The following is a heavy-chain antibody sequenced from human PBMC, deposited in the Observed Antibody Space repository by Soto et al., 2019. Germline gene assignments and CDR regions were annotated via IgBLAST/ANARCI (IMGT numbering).Heavy chain of an antibody. CDR2: ISSSSSYT. D-gene: IGHD3-22*01. CDR1: GFTFSDYY. CDR3: ASWGYHDSSGYYYWDAFDI. V-gene: IGHV3-11*06. J-gene: IGHJ3*02. Sequence: GGSLRLSCAASGFTFSDYYMSWIRQAPGKGLEWVSYISSSSSYTNYADSVKGRFTISRDNAKNSLYLQMNSLRAEDTAVYYCASWGYHDSSGYYYWDAFDIWGQGTMVTVSS.